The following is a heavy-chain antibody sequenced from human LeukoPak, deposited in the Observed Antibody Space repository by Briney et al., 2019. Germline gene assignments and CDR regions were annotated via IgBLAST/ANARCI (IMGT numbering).Heavy chain of an antibody. V-gene: IGHV4-31*03. D-gene: IGHD1-26*01. CDR1: GGSISSGGYY. CDR2: IYYSGST. Sequence: SETLSLTCTVSGGSISSGGYYWSWICQHPGKGLEWIGYIYYSGSTYYNPSLKSRVTISVDTSKNQFSLKLSSVTAADTAVYYCARAELGLWGFDPWGQGTLVTVSS. J-gene: IGHJ5*02. CDR3: ARAELGLWGFDP.